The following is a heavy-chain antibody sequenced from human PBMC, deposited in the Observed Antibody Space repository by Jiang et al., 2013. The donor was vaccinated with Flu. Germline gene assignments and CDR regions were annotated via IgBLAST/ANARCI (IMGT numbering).Heavy chain of an antibody. CDR2: IYTSGST. J-gene: IGHJ4*02. CDR3: ARGHGDLVGVASGTYLDY. V-gene: IGHV4-61*02. Sequence: SGSGLVKPSQTLSLTCTVSGGSISSGSNYWSWIRQPAGKGLEWIGRIYTSGSTNYNPSLKSRVTISVDTSKNQFSLKLSSVTAADTAVYYCARGHGDLVGVASGTYLDYWGQGTLVTVSS. D-gene: IGHD3-3*01. CDR1: GGSISSGSNY.